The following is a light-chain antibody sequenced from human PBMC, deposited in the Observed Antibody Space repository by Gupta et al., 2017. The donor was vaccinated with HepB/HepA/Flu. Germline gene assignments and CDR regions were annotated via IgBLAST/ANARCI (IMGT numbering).Light chain of an antibody. CDR2: GNS. V-gene: IGLV1-40*01. J-gene: IGLJ2*01. CDR1: SSNIGAGYA. Sequence: QSVLTQPPSVYGAPGQWVTISCTGSSSNIGAGYAVHWYQQLPGTAPKLLIYGNSNRPSGVPDRFAGSKSGTSASLAITGLQAEDEADYCCQSYDSSLSGVVFGGGTKLTVL. CDR3: QSYDSSLSGVV.